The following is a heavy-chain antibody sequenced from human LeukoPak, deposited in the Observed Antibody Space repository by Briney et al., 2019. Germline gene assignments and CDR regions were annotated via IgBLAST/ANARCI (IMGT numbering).Heavy chain of an antibody. D-gene: IGHD3-22*01. Sequence: GGSLRLSCAASRFTFSSYWMSWVRQAPGKGLEWVANIKQDGSEKYYVDSVKGRFTISRDNAKNSLYLQMNSLRAEDTAVYYCARAISTYYYDTSGYYSDYWGQGTLVTVSS. J-gene: IGHJ4*02. CDR3: ARAISTYYYDTSGYYSDY. CDR2: IKQDGSEK. V-gene: IGHV3-7*01. CDR1: RFTFSSYW.